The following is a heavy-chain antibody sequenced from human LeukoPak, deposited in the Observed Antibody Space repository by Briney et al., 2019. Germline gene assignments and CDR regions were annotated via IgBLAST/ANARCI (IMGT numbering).Heavy chain of an antibody. CDR3: ARAQWRTYSYYYMDV. CDR2: IYSGGST. Sequence: GGSLRLSCAASGFTVSFNYMSWVRQALGKGLEWISVIYSGGSTYYADSVRGRFTISRDDSKNTLYLQMNSLRAEDTAIYYCARAQWRTYSYYYMDVWGKGTTVTVSS. CDR1: GFTVSFNY. J-gene: IGHJ6*03. D-gene: IGHD6-19*01. V-gene: IGHV3-53*01.